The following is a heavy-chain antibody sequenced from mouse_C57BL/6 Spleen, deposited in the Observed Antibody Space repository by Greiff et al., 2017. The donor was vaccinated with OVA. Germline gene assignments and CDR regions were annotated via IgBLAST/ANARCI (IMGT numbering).Heavy chain of an antibody. Sequence: EVQLQQSGPELVKPGASVKIPCKASGYTFTDYNMDWVKQSHGKSLEWIGDINPNNGGTIYNQKFKGKATLTVDKSSSTAYMELRSLTSEDTAVYYCARQDSSSYYFDYWGQGTTLTVSS. D-gene: IGHD1-1*01. CDR1: GYTFTDYN. V-gene: IGHV1-18*01. CDR3: ARQDSSSYYFDY. J-gene: IGHJ2*01. CDR2: INPNNGGT.